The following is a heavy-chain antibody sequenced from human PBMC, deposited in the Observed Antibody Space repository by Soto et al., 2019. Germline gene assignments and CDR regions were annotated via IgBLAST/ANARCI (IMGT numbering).Heavy chain of an antibody. D-gene: IGHD4-17*01. CDR3: ASQHEYGDYSFDY. CDR1: GFTFSSYA. J-gene: IGHJ4*02. Sequence: GGYLRLSCAASGFTFSSYALHRVRQAPGKGLQWVAVISYDGSNKYYADSVKGRFTISRDNSKNTLYLQMNSLRAEDTAVYYWASQHEYGDYSFDYWGQGALVTVCS. CDR2: ISYDGSNK. V-gene: IGHV3-30-3*01.